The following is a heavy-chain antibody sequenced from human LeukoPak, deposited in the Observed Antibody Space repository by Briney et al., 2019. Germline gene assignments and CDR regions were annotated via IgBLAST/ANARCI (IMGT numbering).Heavy chain of an antibody. J-gene: IGHJ4*02. CDR1: GHSFTSYW. V-gene: IGHV5-51*01. D-gene: IGHD3-22*01. CDR2: IYPGDSDT. CDR3: ARRRNRQYDNSGYYYFDY. Sequence: GESLKISCRGSGHSFTSYWIGWVRQMPGKGLEWMGIIYPGDSDTRYSPSFQGQVTISADKSSSTTYLQWSSLKASDTPMYCRARRRNRQYDNSGYYYFDYWGQGTLVTVSS.